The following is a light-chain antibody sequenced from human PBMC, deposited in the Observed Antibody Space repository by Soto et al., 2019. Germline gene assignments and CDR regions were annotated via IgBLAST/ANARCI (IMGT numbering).Light chain of an antibody. CDR3: QQRSNWPPLT. CDR1: QSVSNN. J-gene: IGKJ4*01. Sequence: EVVLTQSPATLSLSPGERATLSCRASQSVSNNLAWYQQKPGQPPRLLIYDASNRATGIPARFSGSGSGTDFTLTISSLGPEDFGVYYCQQRSNWPPLTFGGGTKVEIK. V-gene: IGKV3-11*01. CDR2: DAS.